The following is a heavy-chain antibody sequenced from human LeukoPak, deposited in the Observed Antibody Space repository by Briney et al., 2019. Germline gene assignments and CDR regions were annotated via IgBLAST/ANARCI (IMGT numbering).Heavy chain of an antibody. D-gene: IGHD2-2*01. J-gene: IGHJ5*02. CDR3: ARGRGIVVPAAIWFDP. CDR1: GDSLSSSY. CDR2: IYYSGST. Sequence: PETLSVTCTVPGDSLSSSYWSWIRQPPGKGLEWVGYIYYSGSTNYNPSLKSGVTISVDKSKIQFYMKLSSVTAEDTAVYYCARGRGIVVPAAIWFDPWGQGTLVTVS. V-gene: IGHV4-59*01.